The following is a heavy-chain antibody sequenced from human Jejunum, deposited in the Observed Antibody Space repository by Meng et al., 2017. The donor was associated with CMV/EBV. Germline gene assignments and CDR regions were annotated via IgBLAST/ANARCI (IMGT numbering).Heavy chain of an antibody. V-gene: IGHV4-59*02. CDR1: GDFVNNYY. CDR3: ARTPDDRGRYGMDV. J-gene: IGHJ6*02. Sequence: ATGDFVNNYYWTWIRRTPGKGLEWIVYAYYGGSTICNPPFKCRVSISLDMSNNQISLKLASVTAADTAVYYCARTPDDRGRYGMDVWGPGTTVTVSS. D-gene: IGHD3-22*01. CDR2: AYYGGST.